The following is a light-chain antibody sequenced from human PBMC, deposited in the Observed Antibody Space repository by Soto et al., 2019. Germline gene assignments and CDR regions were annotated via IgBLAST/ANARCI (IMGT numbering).Light chain of an antibody. Sequence: EIVMTQSPATMSVSPGERATLSCRASQSMGSNVAWYQQKPGQAPRLLIYGASTRAAGIPPRFSGSGSGTDFTLTISSLEPEDSAVYYCQQRHMWPITFGQGTRLEIK. V-gene: IGKV3D-15*01. CDR3: QQRHMWPIT. J-gene: IGKJ5*01. CDR2: GAS. CDR1: QSMGSN.